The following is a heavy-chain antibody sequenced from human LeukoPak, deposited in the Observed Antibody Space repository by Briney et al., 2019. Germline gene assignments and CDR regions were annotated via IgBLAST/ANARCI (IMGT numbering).Heavy chain of an antibody. CDR3: AKAGYSSSWYPPKPFDY. J-gene: IGHJ4*02. D-gene: IGHD6-13*01. V-gene: IGHV3-9*01. CDR2: ISWNSGSI. CDR1: GFTFSSYA. Sequence: GGSLRLSCAASGFTFSSYAMHWVRQAPGKGLEWVSGISWNSGSIGYADSVKGRFTISRDNAKNSLYLQMNSLRAEDTALYYCAKAGYSSSWYPPKPFDYWGQGTLVTVSS.